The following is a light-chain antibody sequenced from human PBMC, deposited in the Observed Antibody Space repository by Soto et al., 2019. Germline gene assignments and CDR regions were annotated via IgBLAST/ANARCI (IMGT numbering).Light chain of an antibody. CDR1: QDISRY. V-gene: IGKV1-9*01. CDR2: AAS. Sequence: DIQLTQSPSFLSASVGDRVTITCRASQDISRYLAWYQQKAGKAPKLLIYAASTLQKGVPSRFSGSGSGTEFTLTFSSLHPDDFATYYCQQLNTYPLFTFGPGTEVDI. CDR3: QQLNTYPLFT. J-gene: IGKJ3*01.